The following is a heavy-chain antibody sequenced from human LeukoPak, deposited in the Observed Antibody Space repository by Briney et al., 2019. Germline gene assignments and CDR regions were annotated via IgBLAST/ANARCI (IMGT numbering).Heavy chain of an antibody. V-gene: IGHV1-2*02. CDR1: GYTFTGYY. J-gene: IGHJ4*02. Sequence: ASVKVSCKASGYTFTGYYMHWVRQAPGQGLEWMGWINPNSGGTNYAQKFQGRVTMTRDTSISTAYMELSRLRSEDTAVYYCARDLPPEVGVVRGYWGQGTLVTVSS. D-gene: IGHD2-2*01. CDR2: INPNSGGT. CDR3: ARDLPPEVGVVRGY.